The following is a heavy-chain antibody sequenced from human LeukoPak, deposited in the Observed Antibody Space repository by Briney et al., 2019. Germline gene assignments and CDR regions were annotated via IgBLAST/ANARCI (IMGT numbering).Heavy chain of an antibody. Sequence: SQTLSLTCAVSGGSISSGGYSWSWIRRPPGKGLEWIGYIYHSGSTYYNPSLKSRVTISVDRSKNQFSLKLSSVTAADTAVYYCARGRESKQLDAFDIWGQGTMVTVSS. CDR2: IYHSGST. D-gene: IGHD6-19*01. CDR3: ARGRESKQLDAFDI. V-gene: IGHV4-30-2*01. J-gene: IGHJ3*02. CDR1: GGSISSGGYS.